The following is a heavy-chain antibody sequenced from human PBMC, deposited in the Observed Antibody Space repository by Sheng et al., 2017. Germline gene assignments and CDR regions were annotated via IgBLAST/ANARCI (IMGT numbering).Heavy chain of an antibody. CDR2: ISAYNGNT. D-gene: IGHD1-26*01. V-gene: IGHV1-18*01. Sequence: QVQLVQSGAEVKKPGASVKVSCKASGYTFTSYGISWVRQAPGQGLEWMGWISAYNGNTNYAQKLQGRVTMTTDTSTSTAYMELRSLRSDDTAVYYCARDLWEYSGSYRNALYYYYMDVWGKGTTVTVSS. J-gene: IGHJ6*03. CDR1: GYTFTSYG. CDR3: ARDLWEYSGSYRNALYYYYMDV.